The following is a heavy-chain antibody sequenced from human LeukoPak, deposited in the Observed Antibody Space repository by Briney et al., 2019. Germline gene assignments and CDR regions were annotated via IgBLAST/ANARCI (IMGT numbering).Heavy chain of an antibody. CDR3: AKDSIAAAGTFDP. Sequence: GGSLRLSCAASGFTFSDYYMSWIRQAPGKGLEWVSYISSSGSTIYYADSVKGRFTISRDNAKNTLYLQMNSLRAKDTAVYYCAKDSIAAAGTFDPWGQGTLVTVSS. CDR2: ISSSGSTI. D-gene: IGHD6-13*01. V-gene: IGHV3-11*01. J-gene: IGHJ5*02. CDR1: GFTFSDYY.